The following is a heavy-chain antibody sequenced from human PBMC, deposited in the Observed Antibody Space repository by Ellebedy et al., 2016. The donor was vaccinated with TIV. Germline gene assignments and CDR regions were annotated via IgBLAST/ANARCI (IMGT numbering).Heavy chain of an antibody. V-gene: IGHV1-3*01. Sequence: AASVKVSCKASGYTFTSYAMHWVRQAPGQRLEWMGWINVGNGNTKYSQKFQGRVTITRDISASTAYMELSSLRSEDTAVYYCARDELRYFDWLGGGMDVWGQGTTVTVSS. CDR3: ARDELRYFDWLGGGMDV. CDR1: GYTFTSYA. CDR2: INVGNGNT. J-gene: IGHJ6*02. D-gene: IGHD3-9*01.